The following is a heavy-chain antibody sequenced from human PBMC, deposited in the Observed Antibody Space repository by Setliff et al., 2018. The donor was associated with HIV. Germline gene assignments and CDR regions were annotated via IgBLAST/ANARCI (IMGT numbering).Heavy chain of an antibody. D-gene: IGHD3-16*02. V-gene: IGHV3-21*01. CDR2: IISSSSYI. J-gene: IGHJ6*03. Sequence: GGSLRLSCAASGFTFSNYIMDWVRQAPGKGLEWVSSIISSSSYIYYADSVKGRFTISRDNAKNSLYLQMNSLRAEDTAVYYCASGVFGGVIPTNPYYYYYMDVWGKGTTVTVSS. CDR3: ASGVFGGVIPTNPYYYYYMDV. CDR1: GFTFSNYI.